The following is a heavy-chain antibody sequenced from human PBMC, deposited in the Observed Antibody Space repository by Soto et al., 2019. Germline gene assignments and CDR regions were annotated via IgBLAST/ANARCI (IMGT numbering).Heavy chain of an antibody. Sequence: GVSLRLSFAASGFAVSSKYMTWFRQAPGKGLEWVSVIYGGGTTYYADSVKGRFTISRDTSKNTLYLQMNSLRAEDTAVYYCVQTTGWPGFDFWGQGTLVTVSS. V-gene: IGHV3-53*01. CDR3: VQTTGWPGFDF. J-gene: IGHJ4*02. CDR1: GFAVSSKY. D-gene: IGHD6-19*01. CDR2: IYGGGTT.